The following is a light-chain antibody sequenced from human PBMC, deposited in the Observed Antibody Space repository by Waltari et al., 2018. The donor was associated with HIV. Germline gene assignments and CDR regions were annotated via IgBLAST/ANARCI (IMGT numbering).Light chain of an antibody. V-gene: IGLV2-14*03. Sequence: QSALTQPASVSGSPGQSITISCTGTSSDIGGYNYVSWYQQPPGKAPKLMIFDASNRPSGISNRFSGSKSGKPASLTISGLQADDETHYFCSSFSITSTLVVFGGGTKLTVL. CDR1: SSDIGGYNY. CDR3: SSFSITSTLVV. CDR2: DAS. J-gene: IGLJ2*01.